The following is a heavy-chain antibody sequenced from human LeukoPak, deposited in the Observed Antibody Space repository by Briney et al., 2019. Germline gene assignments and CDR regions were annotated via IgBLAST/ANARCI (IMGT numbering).Heavy chain of an antibody. CDR3: ATLGYSSSWGVPWDY. D-gene: IGHD6-13*01. V-gene: IGHV4-30-4*08. Sequence: SQTLSLTCTVSGGSISSGDYYWSWIRQPPGKGLEWIGYIYYSGSTYYNPSLKSRVTISVDTSKNQFSLKLSSVTAADTAVYYCATLGYSSSWGVPWDYWGQGTLVTVSS. CDR2: IYYSGST. CDR1: GGSISSGDYY. J-gene: IGHJ4*02.